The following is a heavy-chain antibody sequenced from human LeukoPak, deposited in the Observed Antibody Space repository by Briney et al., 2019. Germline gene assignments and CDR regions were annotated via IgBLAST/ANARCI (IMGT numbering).Heavy chain of an antibody. CDR1: GGSISSYSYY. CDR2: IYTSGNT. J-gene: IGHJ3*02. V-gene: IGHV4-61*02. CDR3: ARVLAGAFDI. Sequence: PSETLSLTCTVSGGSISSYSYYWSWIRQPVGKGLEWIGRIYTSGNTNYNPSLKSRVTMSVDTSKNQFSLKLSSVTAADTAVYYCARVLAGAFDIWGQGTMVTVSS.